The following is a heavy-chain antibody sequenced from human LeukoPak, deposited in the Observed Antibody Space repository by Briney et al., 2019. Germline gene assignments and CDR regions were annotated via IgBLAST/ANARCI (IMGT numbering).Heavy chain of an antibody. J-gene: IGHJ4*02. V-gene: IGHV3-21*06. Sequence: PGGSLRLSCAASGFNFRGYDMNWVRQAPGKGLEWVSSMSTSSTYIYYADSIKGRFTISRDDARNLLYLQMDSLRPEDTAVYYCVKHLAFGYCNVTTCRYPSDSWGQGTLVAVSS. CDR3: VKHLAFGYCNVTTCRYPSDS. D-gene: IGHD6-13*01. CDR1: GFNFRGYD. CDR2: MSTSSTYI.